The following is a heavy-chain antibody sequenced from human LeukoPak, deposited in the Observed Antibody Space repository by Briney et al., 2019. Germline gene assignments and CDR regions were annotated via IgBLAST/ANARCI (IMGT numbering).Heavy chain of an antibody. CDR3: ARDLERGYSGYGRDDAFDI. CDR2: IKQDGSEK. CDR1: GFTFSSYW. V-gene: IGHV3-7*01. J-gene: IGHJ3*02. D-gene: IGHD5-12*01. Sequence: GGSLRLSCAASGFTFSSYWMSWVRQAPGKGLEWVANIKQDGSEKYYVDSVKGRFTISRDNSKNTLYLQMNSLRAEDTAVYYCARDLERGYSGYGRDDAFDIWGQGTMVTVSS.